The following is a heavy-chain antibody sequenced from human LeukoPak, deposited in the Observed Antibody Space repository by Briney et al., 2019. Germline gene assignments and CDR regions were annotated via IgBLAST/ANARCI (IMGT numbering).Heavy chain of an antibody. CDR1: GYSFTSYW. V-gene: IGHV5-51*01. D-gene: IGHD4-11*01. Sequence: GESLKISCKGSGYSFTSYWIGWVRQMPGKGLGWVGIIYTGDSDTRYSPSFQGQVTISADTSISTAYLQWSSLKASDTAMYYCARLPGGVTTYYYYMDVWGKGTTVTVSS. J-gene: IGHJ6*03. CDR3: ARLPGGVTTYYYYMDV. CDR2: IYTGDSDT.